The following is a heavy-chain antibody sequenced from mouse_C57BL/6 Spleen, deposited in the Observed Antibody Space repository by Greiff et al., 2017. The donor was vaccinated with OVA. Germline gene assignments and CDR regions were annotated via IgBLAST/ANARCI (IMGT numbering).Heavy chain of an antibody. CDR2: ISSGSSTI. CDR3: ARRGGYDVCAY. Sequence: EVKLQESGGGLVKPGGSLKLSCAASGFTFSDYGMHWVRQAPEKGLEWVAYISSGSSTIYYADTVTGRFTISRDKSKNTLFLKMTSLRSEETAMDYGARRGGYDVCAYGGQGTLVTVSA. V-gene: IGHV5-17*01. CDR1: GFTFSDYG. J-gene: IGHJ3*01. D-gene: IGHD2-2*01.